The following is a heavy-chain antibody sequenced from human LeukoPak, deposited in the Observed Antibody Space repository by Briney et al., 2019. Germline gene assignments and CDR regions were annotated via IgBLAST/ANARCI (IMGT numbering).Heavy chain of an antibody. CDR1: GFTFDDYA. CDR3: ARANYYGSGRAAFDI. CDR2: INSDGSST. V-gene: IGHV3-74*01. J-gene: IGHJ3*02. D-gene: IGHD3-10*01. Sequence: GGSLRLSCAASGFTFDDYAMHWVRQAPGKGLVWVSRINSDGSSTSYADSVKGRFTISRDNAKNTLYLQMNRLRAEDTAVYYCARANYYGSGRAAFDIWGQGTMVTVSS.